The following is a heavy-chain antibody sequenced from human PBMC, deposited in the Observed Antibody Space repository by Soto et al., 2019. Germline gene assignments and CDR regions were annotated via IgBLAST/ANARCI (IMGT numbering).Heavy chain of an antibody. Sequence: QVQLVQSGAEVKKPGSSVKVSCKASGGTFSSYAISWVRQAPAQGLEWMGGIIPIYGTPSYAQKFQGRVTITADESTSTAYMELGSLRSEDTAVYYCARAVRGVGVVNFFGWFDPWGQGTLVIVSS. D-gene: IGHD3-3*01. CDR1: GGTFSSYA. V-gene: IGHV1-69*01. CDR2: IIPIYGTP. J-gene: IGHJ5*02. CDR3: ARAVRGVGVVNFFGWFDP.